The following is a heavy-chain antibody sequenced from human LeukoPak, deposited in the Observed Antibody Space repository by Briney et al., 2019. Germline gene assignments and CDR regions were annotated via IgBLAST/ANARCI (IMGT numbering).Heavy chain of an antibody. D-gene: IGHD6-13*01. J-gene: IGHJ5*02. CDR2: ISWNSGSV. CDR1: GFTFDDYA. CDR3: AKASSSSWYLFGWFDP. Sequence: PGRSLRLSCAASGFTFDDYAMHWVPQAPGKGLEWVSGISWNSGSVGYADSVKGRFTISRDNAKNSLYLQMNSLRAEDTALYYCAKASSSSWYLFGWFDPWGQGTLVTVSS. V-gene: IGHV3-9*01.